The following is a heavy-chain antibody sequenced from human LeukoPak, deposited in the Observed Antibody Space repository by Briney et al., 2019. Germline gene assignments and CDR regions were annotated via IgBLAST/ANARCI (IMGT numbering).Heavy chain of an antibody. V-gene: IGHV3-53*01. D-gene: IGHD2-2*01. CDR2: IYSGGST. CDR3: ARRGYCSSTSCYDY. CDR1: GFTVSSNY. Sequence: PGGSLRLSCAASGFTVSSNYMSWVRQAPGKGLEWVSVIYSGGSTYYADSVKGRFTISRDNSKNTLYLQMNSLRAEDTAVYYCARRGYCSSTSCYDYWGQGTLVTVSS. J-gene: IGHJ4*02.